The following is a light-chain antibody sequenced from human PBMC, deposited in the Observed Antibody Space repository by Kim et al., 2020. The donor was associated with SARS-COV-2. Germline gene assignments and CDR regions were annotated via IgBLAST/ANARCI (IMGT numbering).Light chain of an antibody. Sequence: DIQMTQSPSTLSTSVGDRVTITCRASHSISSWLAWYQQKPGKAPKLLIDKASSLESGVPSRFSGSGSRTEFTLTITSLQPDDFATYYCQQYNSYPLAFGGGTKVDIK. CDR2: KAS. CDR1: HSISSW. V-gene: IGKV1-5*03. CDR3: QQYNSYPLA. J-gene: IGKJ4*01.